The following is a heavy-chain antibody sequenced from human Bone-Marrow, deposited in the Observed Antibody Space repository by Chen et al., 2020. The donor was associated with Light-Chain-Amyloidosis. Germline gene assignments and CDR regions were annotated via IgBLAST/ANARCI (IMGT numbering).Heavy chain of an antibody. D-gene: IGHD5-12*01. Sequence: QVQLVQSGAEVKKPGASVKVSCKASGYTFTSYDINWVRQATGQGLEWMGWMNPNSGNTGYAQKFQGKVTMTRNTSISTAYMELSSLRSEDTAVYYCARGDGYSGPTYYYYGMDVWGQGTTVTVSS. V-gene: IGHV1-8*01. CDR1: GYTFTSYD. J-gene: IGHJ6*02. CDR2: MNPNSGNT. CDR3: ARGDGYSGPTYYYYGMDV.